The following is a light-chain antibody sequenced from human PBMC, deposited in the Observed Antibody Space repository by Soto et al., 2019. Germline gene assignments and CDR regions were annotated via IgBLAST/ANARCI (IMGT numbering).Light chain of an antibody. J-gene: IGKJ2*01. CDR1: QSVSSSY. CDR2: GAS. V-gene: IGKV3-20*01. CDR3: QQYCNSPYT. Sequence: EIVLTQSPGTLSLSPGERATLSCRASQSVSSSYLAWYQQKPGQAPRLLIYGASSRATGIPDRFSGSGSGTDFTLTISRLEPEDFAVYYCQQYCNSPYTFGQGTKLEIK.